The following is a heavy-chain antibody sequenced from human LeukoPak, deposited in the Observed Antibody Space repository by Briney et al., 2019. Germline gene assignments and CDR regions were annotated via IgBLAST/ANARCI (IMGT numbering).Heavy chain of an antibody. D-gene: IGHD3-9*01. Sequence: GGSLRLSCSASKFTFGSYAMSWVRQAPGKALEGCSGISGSGGSTYYADSVRGRFTISRDNSKNTLYLQMNSLRVEDTAVYYCAKDRASVYDILNYGQYFDYWGQGTLVTVSS. CDR2: ISGSGGST. J-gene: IGHJ4*02. V-gene: IGHV3-23*01. CDR1: KFTFGSYA. CDR3: AKDRASVYDILNYGQYFDY.